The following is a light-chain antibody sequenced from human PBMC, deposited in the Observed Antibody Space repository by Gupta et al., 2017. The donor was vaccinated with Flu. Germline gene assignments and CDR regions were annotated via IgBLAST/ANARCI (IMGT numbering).Light chain of an antibody. CDR3: RQDVQTPST. CDR1: QSLLTSNGYNY. CDR2: LGY. J-gene: IGKJ2*01. Sequence: DIVMTQSQLSLPVTPGEPAAISCRASQSLLTSNGYNYLDWYLQKPGQSPQLLLYLGYKRAAGVPDRFRGSGSGTXFTLKIXRVEVEDVVVYYCRQDVQTPSTFGXGTKLEIK. V-gene: IGKV2-28*01.